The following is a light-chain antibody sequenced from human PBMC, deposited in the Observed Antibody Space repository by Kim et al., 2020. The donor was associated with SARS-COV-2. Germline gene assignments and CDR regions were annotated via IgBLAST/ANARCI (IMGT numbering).Light chain of an antibody. CDR2: AAS. CDR3: QQIYSTPLA. CDR1: QSISSY. Sequence: AAVGDRVTITCRASQSISSYLNWYQQKPGKAPKVLIYAASSLQSGVPSRFSGSGSGTDFTLTISSLQPEDFATYYCQQIYSTPLAFGGGTKVDIK. V-gene: IGKV1-39*01. J-gene: IGKJ4*01.